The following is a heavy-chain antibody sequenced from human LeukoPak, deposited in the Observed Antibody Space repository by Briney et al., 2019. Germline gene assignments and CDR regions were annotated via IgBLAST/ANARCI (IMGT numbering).Heavy chain of an antibody. D-gene: IGHD3-22*01. Sequence: PSETLSLTCSVSGGSISTYYWSWIRQPAGKGLEWIGRIYTSGSTNYNPSLKSRVTISVDKSKNQFSLKLSSVTAADTAVYYCARGYYDSSGYYRYGNWFDPWGQGTLVTVSS. CDR1: GGSISTYY. J-gene: IGHJ5*02. CDR3: ARGYYDSSGYYRYGNWFDP. CDR2: IYTSGST. V-gene: IGHV4-4*07.